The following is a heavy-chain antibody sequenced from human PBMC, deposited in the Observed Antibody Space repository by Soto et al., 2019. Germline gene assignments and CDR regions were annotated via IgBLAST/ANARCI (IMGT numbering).Heavy chain of an antibody. Sequence: PSETLSLTCAVSGGSFRGFYWTWIRQSPGKGLEWLGDINHVGITNYNPSLKSRVGIPVDTSKSQFSLKLSSVTAADTAVYYCARVGPWVPYYYDSSPYTFENWFDPWGQGTLVTVSS. CDR3: ARVGPWVPYYYDSSPYTFENWFDP. D-gene: IGHD3-22*01. J-gene: IGHJ5*02. CDR1: GGSFRGFY. V-gene: IGHV4-34*01. CDR2: INHVGIT.